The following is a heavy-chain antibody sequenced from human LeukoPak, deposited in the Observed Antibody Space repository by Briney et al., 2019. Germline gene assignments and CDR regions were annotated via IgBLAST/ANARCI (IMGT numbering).Heavy chain of an antibody. CDR3: ARGYSGYENDAFDI. Sequence: GRSLRLSCAASGFTFSSYAMHWVRQAPGKGLEWVAVISYDGSNKYYADSVKGRFTISRDNSKNTLYLQMNSLRAEDTAVYYCARGYSGYENDAFDIWGQGTMVTVSS. V-gene: IGHV3-30*04. D-gene: IGHD5-12*01. CDR1: GFTFSSYA. CDR2: ISYDGSNK. J-gene: IGHJ3*02.